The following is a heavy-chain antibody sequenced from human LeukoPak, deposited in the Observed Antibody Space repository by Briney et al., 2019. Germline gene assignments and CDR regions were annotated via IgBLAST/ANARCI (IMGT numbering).Heavy chain of an antibody. J-gene: IGHJ3*02. V-gene: IGHV4-4*07. CDR2: IYTSGST. CDR1: GGSISSYY. CDR3: ASSMIVVVSDAFDI. Sequence: SETLSLTCTVSGGSISSYYWSWIRQPAGKGLEWIGRIYTSGSTNYNPSLKSRVTISVEKSKNQFSLKLSSVTAADTSVYYCASSMIVVVSDAFDIWGQGTMVTVSS. D-gene: IGHD3-22*01.